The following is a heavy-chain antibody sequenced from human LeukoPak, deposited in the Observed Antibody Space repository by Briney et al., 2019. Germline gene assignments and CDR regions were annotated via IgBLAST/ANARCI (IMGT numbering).Heavy chain of an antibody. CDR3: ARKMGATPAFDY. Sequence: GGSLRLSCVASGFTFRSYAMSWVRQAPGKGLEWVSAISGSGTGTYYADSVKGRFTFSRDNSKNTLYLQMNSLRAEDTAVYYCARKMGATPAFDYWGQGTLVTVSS. D-gene: IGHD1-26*01. CDR1: GFTFRSYA. V-gene: IGHV3-23*01. J-gene: IGHJ4*02. CDR2: ISGSGTGT.